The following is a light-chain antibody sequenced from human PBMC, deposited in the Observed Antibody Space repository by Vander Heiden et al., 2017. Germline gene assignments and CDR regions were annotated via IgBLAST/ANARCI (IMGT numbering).Light chain of an antibody. Sequence: FMLTQPHSVSESPGKTVTISCTRSSGSLARNYVQWYQQRPGRSPTTVIYEDNQRPSGVPDRFSGSIDSSSNSASLTISGLKTEDEADYYCQSYDSSNWVFGGGTKLTVL. V-gene: IGLV6-57*01. CDR2: EDN. CDR3: QSYDSSNWV. J-gene: IGLJ3*02. CDR1: SGSLARNY.